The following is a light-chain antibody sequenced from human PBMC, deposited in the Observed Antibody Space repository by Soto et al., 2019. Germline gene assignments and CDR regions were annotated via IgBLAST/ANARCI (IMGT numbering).Light chain of an antibody. CDR1: QSISTW. Sequence: DLQMTQSPSILSASVGDRVTITCRASQSISTWLAWFQQIPGKAPNLLIYKASNLQSGVPSRFSVSGSVTDSTLAITCLQPDDFASYYCQQYHSYPWTFGQETRVDVK. CDR3: QQYHSYPWT. V-gene: IGKV1-5*03. J-gene: IGKJ1*01. CDR2: KAS.